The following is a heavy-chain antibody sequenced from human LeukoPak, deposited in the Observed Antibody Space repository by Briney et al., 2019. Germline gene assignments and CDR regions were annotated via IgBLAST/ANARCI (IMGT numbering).Heavy chain of an antibody. V-gene: IGHV3-66*01. Sequence: GGSLRLSCAASGFTVSSNYMSWVRQAPGKGLEWVSVIYSGGSTYYADSVKGRFTISRDNSKNTLYLQMSSLRAEDTAVYYCARDQGDGYQDYWGQGTLVTVSS. CDR2: IYSGGST. CDR3: ARDQGDGYQDY. CDR1: GFTVSSNY. J-gene: IGHJ4*02. D-gene: IGHD5-24*01.